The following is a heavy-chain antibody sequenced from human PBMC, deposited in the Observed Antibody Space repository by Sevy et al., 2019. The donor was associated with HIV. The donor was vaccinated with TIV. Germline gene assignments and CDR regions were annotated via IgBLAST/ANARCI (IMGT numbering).Heavy chain of an antibody. D-gene: IGHD4-4*01. CDR1: GFIFSSNS. CDR3: ARGRLTTDY. J-gene: IGHJ4*02. Sequence: GGSLRLSCVASGFIFSSNSMSWVRQAPGKGLEWVSSISSSSSYIYYADSVKGRFTISRDNAKNSLYLQMNSLRAEDTAVYYCARGRLTTDYWGQGTLVTVSS. V-gene: IGHV3-21*01. CDR2: ISSSSSYI.